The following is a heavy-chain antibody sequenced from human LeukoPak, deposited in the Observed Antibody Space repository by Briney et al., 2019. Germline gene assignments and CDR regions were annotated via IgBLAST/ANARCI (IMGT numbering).Heavy chain of an antibody. J-gene: IGHJ4*02. V-gene: IGHV4-34*09. Sequence: SETLSLTCAVYGGTFSGYYWSWICQPPGKRLEWVGESNDSGGTNYNPSLKSRVTISVDTSKNQFSLKLSSVTAADTAVYYCARVTYYFDSSGYYYLYYFGYWGQGTLVTVSS. CDR3: ARVTYYFDSSGYYYLYYFGY. CDR1: GGTFSGYY. CDR2: SNDSGGT. D-gene: IGHD3-22*01.